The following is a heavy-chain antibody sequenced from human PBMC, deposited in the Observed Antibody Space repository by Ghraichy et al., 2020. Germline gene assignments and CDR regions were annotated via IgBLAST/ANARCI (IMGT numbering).Heavy chain of an antibody. Sequence: SETLSLTCSVSGDPITSGGYYWSWVRQRPGKGLEWIGYIYFSGLAFYNPSLKSRLTMSVDTSKNQFSLKLSSLTAADTAVYYCTRIHIVVVPGAMPPGEFDSWGQGTLVTVSS. CDR3: TRIHIVVVPGAMPPGEFDS. J-gene: IGHJ4*02. CDR2: IYFSGLA. D-gene: IGHD2-2*01. V-gene: IGHV4-31*03. CDR1: GDPITSGGYY.